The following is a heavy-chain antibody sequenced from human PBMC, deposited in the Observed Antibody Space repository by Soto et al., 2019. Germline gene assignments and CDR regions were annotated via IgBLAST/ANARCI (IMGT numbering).Heavy chain of an antibody. Sequence: HVQLVQSGAEVKRPGASVKVSCKASGYTFTNSGFSWVRQAPGQGLAWVGWIRVNNGDTHYAQKLQGRVTMTTDTPTSRAFMELRSLRADDTAVYYCARDVGFGDVDDQYWGPGTLITGSS. V-gene: IGHV1-18*01. CDR2: IRVNNGDT. D-gene: IGHD4-17*01. CDR1: GYTFTNSG. J-gene: IGHJ4*02. CDR3: ARDVGFGDVDDQY.